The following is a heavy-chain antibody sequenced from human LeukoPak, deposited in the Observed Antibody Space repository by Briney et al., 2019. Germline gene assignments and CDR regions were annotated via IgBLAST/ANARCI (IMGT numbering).Heavy chain of an antibody. Sequence: GGSLRLSCAASGFTFSSYAMHWVRQAPGKGLGWVAVISYDGSNKYYADSVKGRFTISRDNSKNTLYLQMNSLRAEDTAVYYCARDPYYYDNSADYWGQGTLVTVSS. D-gene: IGHD3-22*01. CDR3: ARDPYYYDNSADY. CDR2: ISYDGSNK. CDR1: GFTFSSYA. V-gene: IGHV3-30-3*01. J-gene: IGHJ4*02.